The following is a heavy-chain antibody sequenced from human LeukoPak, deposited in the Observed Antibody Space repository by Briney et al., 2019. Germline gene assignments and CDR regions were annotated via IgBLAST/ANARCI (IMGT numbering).Heavy chain of an antibody. CDR1: GFTVSSNS. CDR3: ARRAGANSHPYDY. D-gene: IGHD4/OR15-4a*01. J-gene: IGHJ4*02. CDR2: IYSDNT. V-gene: IGHV3-53*01. Sequence: PGGSLRLSCTVSGFTVSSNSMSWVRQAPGKGLEWVSFIYSDNTHYSDSVKGRFTISRDNSKNTLYLQMNSLRAEDTAVYYCARRAGANSHPYDYWGQGILVTVSS.